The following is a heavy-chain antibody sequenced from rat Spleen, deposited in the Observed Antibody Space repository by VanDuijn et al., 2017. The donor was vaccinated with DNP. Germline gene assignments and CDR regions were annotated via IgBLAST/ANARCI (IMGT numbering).Heavy chain of an antibody. CDR1: GLNFSDYW. J-gene: IGHJ3*01. Sequence: EVKLVESGGGLVQPGRSLKLSCPTSGLNFSDYWMGWVRQAPGKGLEWIGEIKQDSSIINYLPSLNDRFIISRDNAQDSLYLQMSNLGSEDTAIYYWVTRGTGNDNLFSYWGQGTLVTVSS. CDR2: IKQDSSII. CDR3: VTRGTGNDNLFSY. V-gene: IGHV4-2*01. D-gene: IGHD5-1*01.